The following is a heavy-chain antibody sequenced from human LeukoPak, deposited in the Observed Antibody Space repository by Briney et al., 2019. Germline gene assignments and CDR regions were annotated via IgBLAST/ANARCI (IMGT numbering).Heavy chain of an antibody. J-gene: IGHJ4*02. D-gene: IGHD6-19*01. V-gene: IGHV3-9*01. CDR1: GFTFDDYA. CDR2: ISWNSGSI. CDR3: AKDNVHSSGWY. Sequence: PGGSLRLSCAASGFTFDDYAMHWVRQAPGKGLEWVSGISWNSGSIGYADSVKGRFTISRDNAKNSLYLQMNSLRAEDTALYYCAKDNVHSSGWYWGQGTLVTVSS.